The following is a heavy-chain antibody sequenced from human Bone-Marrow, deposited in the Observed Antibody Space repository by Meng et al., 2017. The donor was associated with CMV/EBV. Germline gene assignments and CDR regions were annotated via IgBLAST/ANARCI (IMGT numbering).Heavy chain of an antibody. CDR2: IYPGDSDT. V-gene: IGHV5-51*01. CDR3: ARLRTSITHAFDI. Sequence: GGSLRLSCKGSGYSFTSYWIGWVRQMPGKGLEWMGIIYPGDSDTRYSPSFQGQVTISADKSISTAYLQWSSLKASDTAMYYCARLRTSITHAFDICGQGIIVIVS. CDR1: GYSFTSYW. J-gene: IGHJ3*02. D-gene: IGHD3-10*01.